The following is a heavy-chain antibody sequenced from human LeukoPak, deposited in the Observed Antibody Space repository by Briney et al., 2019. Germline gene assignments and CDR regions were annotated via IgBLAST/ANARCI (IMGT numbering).Heavy chain of an antibody. CDR1: GFTFSSYA. CDR3: ARDQGGSYYRDAFDI. V-gene: IGHV3-21*01. J-gene: IGHJ3*02. D-gene: IGHD1-26*01. CDR2: ISSSSSYI. Sequence: GGSLRLSCAASGFTFSSYAMNWVRQAPGKGLEWVSSISSSSSYIYYADSVKGRFTISRDNAKNSLYLQMNSLRAEDTAVYYCARDQGGSYYRDAFDIWGQGTMVTVSS.